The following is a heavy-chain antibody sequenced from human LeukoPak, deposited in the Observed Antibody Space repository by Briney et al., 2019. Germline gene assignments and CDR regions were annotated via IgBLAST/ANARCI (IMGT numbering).Heavy chain of an antibody. V-gene: IGHV1-18*01. CDR3: ARDSTTVTTWGYYYYGMDV. D-gene: IGHD4-11*01. CDR1: GYTFTSYG. J-gene: IGHJ6*02. CDR2: ISAYNGNT. Sequence: ASVKVSCKASGYTFTSYGISWVRQAPGKGLEWMGWISAYNGNTNYAQKLQGRVTMTTDTSTSTAYMELRSLRSDDTAVYYCARDSTTVTTWGYYYYGMDVWGQGTTVTVSS.